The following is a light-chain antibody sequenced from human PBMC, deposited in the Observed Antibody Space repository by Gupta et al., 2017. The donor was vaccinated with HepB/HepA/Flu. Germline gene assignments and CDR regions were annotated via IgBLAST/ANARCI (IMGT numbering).Light chain of an antibody. V-gene: IGLV3-21*03. Sequence: SYVLSQSPSISGASGTTASITCRRNNNIGSKCVHWYKQRPGKAPVLVLYDDDVRPSGIPDRFSGSHSGNTATLTISRVEAGDEADYYCPVWASLTAHEVFGIGTRLTVL. J-gene: IGLJ2*01. CDR2: DDD. CDR1: NNIGSKC. CDR3: PVWASLTAHEV.